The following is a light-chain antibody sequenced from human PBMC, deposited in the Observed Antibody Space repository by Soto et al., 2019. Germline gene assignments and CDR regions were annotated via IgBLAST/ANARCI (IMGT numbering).Light chain of an antibody. CDR2: QVS. J-gene: IGLJ1*01. CDR3: CSYTSSSPYV. CDR1: SSDLGGYNF. V-gene: IGLV2-14*01. Sequence: QSVLTQPASVSGSPGQSITISCTGTSSDLGGYNFVSWYQHHPGKAPKLMIYQVSNRPSGVSNRFSGSKSGNTASLTISGLQAEDEAGYYCCSYTSSSPYVFGTGTKLTVL.